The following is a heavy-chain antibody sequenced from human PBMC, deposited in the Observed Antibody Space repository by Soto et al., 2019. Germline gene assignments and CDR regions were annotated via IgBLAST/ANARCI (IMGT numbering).Heavy chain of an antibody. CDR2: IYSGGST. J-gene: IGHJ6*02. CDR3: ARLLSMGGYYYYGMDV. V-gene: IGHV3-53*02. CDR1: GFTVSSNY. D-gene: IGHD3-10*01. Sequence: EVQLVETGGGLIQPGGSLRLSCAASGFTVSSNYMSWVRQAPGKGLEWVSVIYSGGSTYYADSVKGRFTISRDNSKNTLYLQMNSLRAEDTAVYYCARLLSMGGYYYYGMDVWGQGTTVTVSS.